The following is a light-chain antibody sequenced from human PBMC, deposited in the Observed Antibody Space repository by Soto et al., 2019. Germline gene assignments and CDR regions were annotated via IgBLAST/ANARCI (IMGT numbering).Light chain of an antibody. V-gene: IGKV3-15*01. CDR1: QSVGAN. J-gene: IGKJ1*01. Sequence: IVVTQSPATVSLSPGERDTLSCRASQSVGANVAWYQQRFGQAPRLLMYGASMRATSIPDRFSGSGSGTEFTLTIRSLQSEDVAVYYCQQYVISPWAFGQGTKVDI. CDR3: QQYVISPWA. CDR2: GAS.